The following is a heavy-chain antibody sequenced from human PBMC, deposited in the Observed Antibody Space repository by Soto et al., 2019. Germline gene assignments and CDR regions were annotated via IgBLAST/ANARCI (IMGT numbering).Heavy chain of an antibody. V-gene: IGHV3-23*01. CDR1: GFTFSSYV. CDR3: AKASRRDVAFDF. Sequence: GGSLRLSCAAPGFTFSSYVMHWVRQAPGKGLEWVSAITDGGADTYYADSVKGRFTISRDNSKNTLYLQINGLRVEDTALYYCAKASRRDVAFDFWGQGTMVTVSS. J-gene: IGHJ3*01. CDR2: ITDGGADT.